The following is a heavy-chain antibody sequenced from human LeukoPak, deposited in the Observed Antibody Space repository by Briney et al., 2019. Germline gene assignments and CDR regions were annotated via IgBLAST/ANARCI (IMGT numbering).Heavy chain of an antibody. CDR3: AKDSTDSGYPFDY. CDR2: ISYDGSNI. CDR1: GFTFSSYG. V-gene: IGHV3-30*18. J-gene: IGHJ4*02. D-gene: IGHD5-12*01. Sequence: PGGSLRLSCAASGFTFSSYGMHWVRQAPGKGREWVAVISYDGSNINYAESVKGRFTISRDNSKNTLYLQMNSLRAEDTAVFYCAKDSTDSGYPFDYWGQGTLVTVSS.